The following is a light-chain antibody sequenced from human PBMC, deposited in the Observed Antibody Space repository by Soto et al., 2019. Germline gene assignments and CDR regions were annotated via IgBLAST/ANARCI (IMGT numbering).Light chain of an antibody. J-gene: IGKJ1*01. CDR2: KAS. Sequence: DIQMTQSPSTLSASVGDRVTITCRASQSISSWLAWYQQKPGKAPKLLIYKASNLESGVPSRFSGSGSGTEFTLTISSLQPDDSATYYCQQYKSYSPRTFGQGTKVDI. V-gene: IGKV1-5*03. CDR3: QQYKSYSPRT. CDR1: QSISSW.